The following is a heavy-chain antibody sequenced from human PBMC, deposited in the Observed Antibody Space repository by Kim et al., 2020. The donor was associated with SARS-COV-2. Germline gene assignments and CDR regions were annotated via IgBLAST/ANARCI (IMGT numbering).Heavy chain of an antibody. CDR2: INAGNGNT. CDR1: GYTFTSYA. Sequence: ASVKVSCKASGYTFTSYAMHWVRQAPGQRLEWMGWINAGNGNTKYSQKFQGRVTITRDTSASTAYMELSSLRSEDTAVYYCARDPKQLVPLFDYWGQGTLVTVSS. V-gene: IGHV1-3*01. CDR3: ARDPKQLVPLFDY. J-gene: IGHJ4*02. D-gene: IGHD6-13*01.